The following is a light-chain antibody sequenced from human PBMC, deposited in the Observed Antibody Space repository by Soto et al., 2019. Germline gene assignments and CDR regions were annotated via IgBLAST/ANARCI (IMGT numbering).Light chain of an antibody. J-gene: IGLJ1*01. CDR2: DVT. Sequence: QSALTQLASVSGSPGQSITISCTGTSSDVGGYNFVSWYQQHPGKAPKIMIYDVTNRPSGVSNRFSGSKSGNTASLTISGLQAEDEADYYCSSYTSSSTLVFGTGTKLTVL. CDR1: SSDVGGYNF. CDR3: SSYTSSSTLV. V-gene: IGLV2-14*01.